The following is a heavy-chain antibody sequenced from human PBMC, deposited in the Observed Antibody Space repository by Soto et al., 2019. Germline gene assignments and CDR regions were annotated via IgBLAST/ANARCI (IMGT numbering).Heavy chain of an antibody. D-gene: IGHD1-1*01. V-gene: IGHV3-21*01. CDR1: GFTFSSYS. J-gene: IGHJ5*02. CDR2: ISSSSSYI. CDR3: ARDLCDWNDGEAWIGWFDP. Sequence: PGGSLRLSCAASGFTFSSYSMNWVRQAPGKGLEWVSSISSSSSYIYYADSVRGRFTISRDNAKNSLYLQMNSLRAEDTAVYYCARDLCDWNDGEAWIGWFDPWGEGTLVTVSP.